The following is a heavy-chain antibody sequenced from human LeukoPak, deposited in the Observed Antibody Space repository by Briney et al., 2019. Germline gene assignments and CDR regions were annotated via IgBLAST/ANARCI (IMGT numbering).Heavy chain of an antibody. CDR1: GFTFSNYW. CDR3: AELGITMIGGV. CDR2: IKHDGSED. J-gene: IGHJ6*04. Sequence: GGSLRLSCAASGFTFSNYWMTWVRQAPGKGLEWVANIKHDGSEDYYLDSVKGRFTISRDNSKNTLYLQMNSLRAEDTAVYYCAELGITMIGGVWGKGTTVTISS. V-gene: IGHV3-7*01. D-gene: IGHD3-10*02.